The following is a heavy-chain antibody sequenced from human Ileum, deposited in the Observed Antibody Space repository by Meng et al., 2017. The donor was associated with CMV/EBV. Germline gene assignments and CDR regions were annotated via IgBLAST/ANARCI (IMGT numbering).Heavy chain of an antibody. Sequence: VVTFTYNYRALRHQAPERGLEFVCRTRSRANSYTTEYAASVKGRFTISRDDSKNSLYLQMNSLKTEDTAVYYCARTRTTDPAFDYWGQGTLVTVSS. J-gene: IGHJ4*02. CDR2: TRSRANSYTT. D-gene: IGHD2/OR15-2a*01. CDR1: VVTFTYNY. CDR3: ARTRTTDPAFDY. V-gene: IGHV3-72*01.